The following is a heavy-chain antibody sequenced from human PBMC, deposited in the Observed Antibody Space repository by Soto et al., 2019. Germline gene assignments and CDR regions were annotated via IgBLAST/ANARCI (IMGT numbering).Heavy chain of an antibody. CDR3: ARSPRSSPYFDY. CDR2: IYPGDHET. Sequence: RGESLKISCRCSGYTFSNFWIAWVRHLPGKGLEWMGIIYPGDHETRYSPSFHGKVTIPADKSINTAYLQWSSLEASDSAFYYCARSPRSSPYFDYWGQGALVTVSS. V-gene: IGHV5-51*01. J-gene: IGHJ4*02. CDR1: GYTFSNFW. D-gene: IGHD6-13*01.